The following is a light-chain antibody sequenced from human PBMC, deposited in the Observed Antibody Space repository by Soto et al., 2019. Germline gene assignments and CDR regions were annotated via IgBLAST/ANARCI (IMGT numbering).Light chain of an antibody. CDR3: ETWDSNTRV. CDR2: LEGSGSY. Sequence: QLVLTQSSSASASLGSSVKLTCTLSSGHSSYIIAWHQQQPGKAPRYLMKLEGSGSYNKRSGVPDRFSGSSSGADRYLTISILQSEDEADYYCETWDSNTRVFGTGTKVTVL. V-gene: IGLV4-60*03. CDR1: SGHSSYI. J-gene: IGLJ1*01.